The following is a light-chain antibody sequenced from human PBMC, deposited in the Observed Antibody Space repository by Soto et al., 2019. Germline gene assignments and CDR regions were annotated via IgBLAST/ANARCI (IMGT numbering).Light chain of an antibody. CDR1: QGISSY. CDR2: DAS. V-gene: IGKV1-8*01. Sequence: IRMTQSPSSLSASTGDRVTITCRASQGISSYLAWYQQKPGKAPKLLIYDASSLESGVPSRFSGSGSGTEFTLTISSLQPDDFATYYCQQYNSYSTFGQGTKVDIK. CDR3: QQYNSYST. J-gene: IGKJ1*01.